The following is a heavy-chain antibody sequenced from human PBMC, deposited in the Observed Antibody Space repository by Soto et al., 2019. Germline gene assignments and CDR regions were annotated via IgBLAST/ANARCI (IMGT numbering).Heavy chain of an antibody. Sequence: QVQLVESGGGVVQPGRSLRLSCAASGFTFSSYGMHWVRQAPGKGLVWVAVISYDGSNKYYADSVKGRFTISRDNSKNTLYLQMNSLRAEDTAVYYCATSPRKYSGSYPIWGQGTLVTVSS. J-gene: IGHJ4*02. V-gene: IGHV3-30*03. CDR2: ISYDGSNK. D-gene: IGHD1-26*01. CDR1: GFTFSSYG. CDR3: ATSPRKYSGSYPI.